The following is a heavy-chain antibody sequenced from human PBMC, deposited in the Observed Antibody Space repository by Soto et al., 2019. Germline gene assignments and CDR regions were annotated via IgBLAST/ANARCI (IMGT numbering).Heavy chain of an antibody. CDR1: GGSISSGGYF. D-gene: IGHD2-21*01. V-gene: IGHV4-30-2*01. Sequence: SETLSLTCAVSGGSISSGGYFCSWIRQPPGKGLEWIGYIYHSGSTYYNPSLKSRVTISVDRSKNQFSLKLSSVTAADTAVYYCARVRGPYCGGECYPPTPNWFDPCGQGTLGTGS. CDR3: ARVRGPYCGGECYPPTPNWFDP. CDR2: IYHSGST. J-gene: IGHJ5*02.